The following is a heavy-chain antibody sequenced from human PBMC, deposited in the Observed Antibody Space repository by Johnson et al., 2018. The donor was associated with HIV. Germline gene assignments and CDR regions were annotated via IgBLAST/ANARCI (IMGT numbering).Heavy chain of an antibody. CDR3: AKDRDSSGYDLLGDAFDI. V-gene: IGHV3-11*01. CDR2: ISSSGSTI. Sequence: QVQLVESGGGVVQPGGSLRLSCAASGFTFSDYYMSWIRQAPGKGLEWVSYISSSGSTIYYADSVKGRFTISRDNSKNTLYLQMNSLRAEDTALYYCAKDRDSSGYDLLGDAFDIWGQGTMVTVSS. J-gene: IGHJ3*02. CDR1: GFTFSDYY. D-gene: IGHD3-22*01.